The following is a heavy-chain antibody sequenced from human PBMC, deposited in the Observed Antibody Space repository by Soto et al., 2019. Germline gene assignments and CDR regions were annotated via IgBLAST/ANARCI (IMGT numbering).Heavy chain of an antibody. Sequence: TLSLTCAVSGGSISSGGYSWSWIRQPPGKGLEWIGYIYHSGSTYYNPSLKSRVTISVDRSKNQFSLKLSSVTAADTAVYYCAREARCSGGSCRHAFDIWGQGTMVT. D-gene: IGHD2-15*01. CDR3: AREARCSGGSCRHAFDI. CDR1: GGSISSGGYS. V-gene: IGHV4-30-2*01. CDR2: IYHSGST. J-gene: IGHJ3*02.